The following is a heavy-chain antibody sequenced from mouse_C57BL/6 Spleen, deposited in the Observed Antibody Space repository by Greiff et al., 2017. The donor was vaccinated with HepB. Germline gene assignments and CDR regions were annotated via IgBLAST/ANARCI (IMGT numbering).Heavy chain of an antibody. CDR3: ARSYGNYVSWFAY. Sequence: VQLQQSGPELVKPGASVKMSCKASGYTFTDYNMHWVKQSHGKSLEWIGYINPNNGGTSYNKKFKGKATLTVNKSSSTAYMELRSLTSEDSAVYYCARSYGNYVSWFAYWGQGTLVTVSA. CDR1: GYTFTDYN. J-gene: IGHJ3*01. D-gene: IGHD2-1*01. V-gene: IGHV1-22*01. CDR2: INPNNGGT.